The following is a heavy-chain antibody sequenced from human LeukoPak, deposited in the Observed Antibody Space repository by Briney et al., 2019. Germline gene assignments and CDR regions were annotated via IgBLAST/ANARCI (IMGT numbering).Heavy chain of an antibody. CDR3: ARQIVGTSWNYYYSYIDV. CDR1: GGSITSSLYH. Sequence: PSETLSLTRSVSGGSITSSLYHWGWIRQAPGKGLQWIGNVFHSGNTYYSPSLQSRVAISIDTSKNRFPLKLTSVTAADTAVYYARQIVGTSWNYYYSYIDVWGNGTSVSVSS. V-gene: IGHV4-39*01. CDR2: VFHSGNT. D-gene: IGHD1-1*01. J-gene: IGHJ6*03.